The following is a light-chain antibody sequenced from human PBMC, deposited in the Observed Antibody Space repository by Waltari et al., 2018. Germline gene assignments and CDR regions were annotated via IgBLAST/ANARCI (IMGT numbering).Light chain of an antibody. CDR3: QKYGTLPAT. J-gene: IGKJ1*01. Sequence: TLSCRASQSVTSTLAWYQQKPGQAPRLLIYDTSTRATGIPDRFSGSGFGTDVSLTISRLEPEDFAVYYCQKYGTLPATFGQGTKVEIK. CDR2: DTS. CDR1: QSVTST. V-gene: IGKV3-20*01.